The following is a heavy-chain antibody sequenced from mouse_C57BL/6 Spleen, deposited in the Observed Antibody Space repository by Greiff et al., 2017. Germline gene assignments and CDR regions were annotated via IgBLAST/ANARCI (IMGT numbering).Heavy chain of an antibody. CDR1: GFTFSDYY. J-gene: IGHJ4*01. V-gene: IGHV5-12*01. CDR3: ARPLLYSNYGFYARDY. Sequence: EVQLVESGGGLVQPGGSLKLSCAASGFTFSDYYMYWVRQTPEKRLEWVAYISTGGGSTYYPDTVKGRFTISRDNAKNTPYLQMSRLKSEDTAMYYCARPLLYSNYGFYARDYWGQGTSVTVSS. D-gene: IGHD2-5*01. CDR2: ISTGGGST.